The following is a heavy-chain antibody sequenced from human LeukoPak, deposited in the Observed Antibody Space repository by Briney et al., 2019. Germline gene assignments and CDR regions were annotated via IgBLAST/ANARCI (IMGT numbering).Heavy chain of an antibody. CDR1: GGSISSYY. CDR2: IYYSGST. J-gene: IGHJ4*02. Sequence: RASETLSLTCTVSGGSISSYYWSWIRQPPGKGLEWIGYIYYSGSTNYNPSLKSRVTISVDTSKNQFSLKLSSVTAADTAVYYCVGGLRVRESYYFDYWGQGTLVTVSS. V-gene: IGHV4-59*01. CDR3: VGGLRVRESYYFDY. D-gene: IGHD5-12*01.